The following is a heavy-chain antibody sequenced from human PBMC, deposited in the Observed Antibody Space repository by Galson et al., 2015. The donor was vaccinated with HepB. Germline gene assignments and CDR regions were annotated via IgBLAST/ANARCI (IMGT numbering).Heavy chain of an antibody. J-gene: IGHJ4*02. CDR2: ISGLNGQT. Sequence: SVKVSCKASGYPFSSYGITWVRQAPGQGLEWMGWISGLNGQTQYAQKVQGRVTMTADTASTTAYLEMTDLRSDDTAVYFCARDVAYCSNGECLFYFDSWGQGTLVSVSS. V-gene: IGHV1-18*01. D-gene: IGHD2-8*01. CDR1: GYPFSSYG. CDR3: ARDVAYCSNGECLFYFDS.